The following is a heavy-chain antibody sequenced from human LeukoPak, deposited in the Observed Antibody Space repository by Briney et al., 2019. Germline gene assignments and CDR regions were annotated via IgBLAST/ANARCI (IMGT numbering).Heavy chain of an antibody. D-gene: IGHD3-10*01. CDR1: GFTFSSYD. V-gene: IGHV3-33*01. J-gene: IGHJ4*02. Sequence: PGRSLRLSCAASGFTFSSYDMHWVRQGPGKGLEWVTVIWSDATNKYYADSVKGRFTISRDNSTSTLYLQMNSLRAEDTAVYFCARQTYYYGSGTYYYYFDYWGQGTLVTVSS. CDR3: ARQTYYYGSGTYYYYFDY. CDR2: IWSDATNK.